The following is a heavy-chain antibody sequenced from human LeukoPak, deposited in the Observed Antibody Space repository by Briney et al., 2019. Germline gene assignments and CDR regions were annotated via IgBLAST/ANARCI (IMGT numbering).Heavy chain of an antibody. V-gene: IGHV3-30*03. CDR1: GFTFSSYG. J-gene: IGHJ4*02. Sequence: PGGSLRLSCAASGFTFSSYGMHWVRQAPGKGLEWVAVISYDGSNKYYADFVKGRFTISRDNSKNTLYLQMNSLRAEDTAVYYCARDSRDYGFDYWGQGTLVTVSS. D-gene: IGHD4-17*01. CDR2: ISYDGSNK. CDR3: ARDSRDYGFDY.